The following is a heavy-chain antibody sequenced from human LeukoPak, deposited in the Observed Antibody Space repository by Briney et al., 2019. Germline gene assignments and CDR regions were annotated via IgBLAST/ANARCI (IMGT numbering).Heavy chain of an antibody. J-gene: IGHJ3*02. D-gene: IGHD3-3*01. CDR3: AKDIQAEWGAGDGAFDI. CDR1: GFTFSSYV. CDR2: ISWNSGSI. Sequence: GGSLRLSCAASGFTFSSYVMNWFRHAPGKGLEWVSGISWNSGSIGYADSVKGRFTISRDNAKNSLYLQMNSLRAEDMALYYCAKDIQAEWGAGDGAFDIWGQGTMVTVSS. V-gene: IGHV3-9*03.